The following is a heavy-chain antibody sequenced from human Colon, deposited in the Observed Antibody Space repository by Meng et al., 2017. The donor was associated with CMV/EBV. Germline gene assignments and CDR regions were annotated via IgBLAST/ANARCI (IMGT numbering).Heavy chain of an antibody. CDR1: GGTFSSYA. V-gene: IGHV1-69*04. CDR2: ILPILDKP. J-gene: IGHJ6*02. CDR3: ARSGLRSGGRGGLEV. D-gene: IGHD6-25*01. Sequence: SVKVSCKASGGTFSSYAISWVRQAPGQGLEWMGRILPILDKPNYAQKFQGRLTISADKSTSTAYMELSRLRSEDTAGYYCARSGLRSGGRGGLEVWGQGTTVTVSS.